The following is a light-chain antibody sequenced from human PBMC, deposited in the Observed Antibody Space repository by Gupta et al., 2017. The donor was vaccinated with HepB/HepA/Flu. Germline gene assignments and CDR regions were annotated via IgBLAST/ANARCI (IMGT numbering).Light chain of an antibody. CDR2: QDS. Sequence: SYALTQPPSVSVSPGQTASITCSGDKLGDKYACWYQQKPGQSPVLVIYQDSKRPAGIPERFSGSNSGNTATLTISGTQAMDEADYYCQAWDSRRVVFGGGTKLTVL. V-gene: IGLV3-1*01. CDR3: QAWDSRRVV. CDR1: KLGDKY. J-gene: IGLJ2*01.